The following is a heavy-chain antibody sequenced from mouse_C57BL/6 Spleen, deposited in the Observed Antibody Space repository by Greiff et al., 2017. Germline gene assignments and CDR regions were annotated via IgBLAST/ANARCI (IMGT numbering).Heavy chain of an antibody. Sequence: QVQLQQPGAELVKPGASVKLSCKASGYTFTSYWMQWVKQRPGQGLEWIGEIDPSDSYTNYNQKFKGKATLTVDTSSSTAYMQLSSLTSEDSAVYYHARWTTVAIFDYWGQGTTLTVSS. D-gene: IGHD1-1*01. J-gene: IGHJ2*01. CDR2: IDPSDSYT. CDR3: ARWTTVAIFDY. CDR1: GYTFTSYW. V-gene: IGHV1-50*01.